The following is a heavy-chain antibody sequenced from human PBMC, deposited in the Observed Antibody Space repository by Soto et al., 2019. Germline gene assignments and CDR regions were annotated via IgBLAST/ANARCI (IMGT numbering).Heavy chain of an antibody. CDR2: INPYNSNS. J-gene: IGHJ4*02. CDR3: ARVMSGYDSYYWDD. D-gene: IGHD5-12*01. Sequence: QVQLVQSGAEVKKPGASVKVSCKASGYTFNTYGISWVRKAPGQGLEWVGWINPYNSNSNYAVEFQGRVTMTTDTYTSPAYMELRSLRSDDTALYYCARVMSGYDSYYWDDWGQGTLVTVSS. V-gene: IGHV1-18*01. CDR1: GYTFNTYG.